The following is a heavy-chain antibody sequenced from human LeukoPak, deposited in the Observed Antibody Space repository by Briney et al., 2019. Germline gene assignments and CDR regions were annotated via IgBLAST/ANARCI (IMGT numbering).Heavy chain of an antibody. CDR2: ISGSGGST. CDR1: GLTFSSYA. Sequence: PGGSLRLSCVASGLTFSSYAMSWVRQAPGKGLEWVSTISGSGGSTYYADSVKGRFTISRDNSKNTLYLQMDTLRAEDTAVYYCAKVPGSSITQYFYFDYWGQGTLVTVSS. J-gene: IGHJ4*02. V-gene: IGHV3-23*01. CDR3: AKVPGSSITQYFYFDY. D-gene: IGHD6-13*01.